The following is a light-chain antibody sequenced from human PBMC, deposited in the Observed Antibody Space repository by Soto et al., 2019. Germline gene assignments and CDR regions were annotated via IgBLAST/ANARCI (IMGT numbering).Light chain of an antibody. V-gene: IGKV3D-20*02. CDR2: GAY. Sequence: EIVLTQSPGTLSLPPEEKATLSCKASQSASSSYLAWYQQKHGQAPRLFIYGAYSRATGIPARFSGSRYGTDFNLTISSLETEDFAIYYCQQRSNWPLTFGGGTKVDIK. CDR1: QSASSSY. CDR3: QQRSNWPLT. J-gene: IGKJ4*01.